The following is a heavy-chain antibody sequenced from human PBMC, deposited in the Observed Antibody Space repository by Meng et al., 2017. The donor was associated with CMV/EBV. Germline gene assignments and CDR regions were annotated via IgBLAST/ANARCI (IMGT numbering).Heavy chain of an antibody. CDR2: IYYSGST. CDR1: GGSVSSGSYY. D-gene: IGHD2-15*01. Sequence: SETLSLTCTVSGGSVSSGSYYWSWIRQPPGKGLEWIGYIYYSGSTNYNPSLKSRVTISVDTSKNQFSLKLSSVTAADTAVYYCARGYCSGGSCYRGCYYGMDVWGQGTTVTVSS. CDR3: ARGYCSGGSCYRGCYYGMDV. V-gene: IGHV4-61*01. J-gene: IGHJ6*02.